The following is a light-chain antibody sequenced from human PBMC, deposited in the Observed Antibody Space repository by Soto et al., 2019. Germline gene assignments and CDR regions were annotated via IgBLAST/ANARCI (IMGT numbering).Light chain of an antibody. J-gene: IGKJ5*01. CDR2: YAS. CDR1: QSINRY. CDR3: QQRSNWPPIT. Sequence: IFLTQSPATLSLSPGDRATLSCRASQSINRYLAWYQQKPGQAPRLLIYYASNRAAGIPARFSGSGSGTDFTLTISSLEPEDFAVYYRQQRSNWPPITFGQGTRLEIK. V-gene: IGKV3-11*01.